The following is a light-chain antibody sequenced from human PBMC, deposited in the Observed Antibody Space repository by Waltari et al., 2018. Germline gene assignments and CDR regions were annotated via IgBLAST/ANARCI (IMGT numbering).Light chain of an antibody. CDR2: EVS. J-gene: IGLJ1*01. CDR3: CSYAGSTTYV. CDR1: SRDVGSSNL. Sequence: QSALTQPASVSGSPGQSTTISCTGTSRDVGSSNLVYCYQQHPGKAPKLMIYEVSKRPSGVSDRFSGSKSGNTASLTISGLQAEDEADYYCCSYAGSTTYVFGTGTKVTVL. V-gene: IGLV2-23*02.